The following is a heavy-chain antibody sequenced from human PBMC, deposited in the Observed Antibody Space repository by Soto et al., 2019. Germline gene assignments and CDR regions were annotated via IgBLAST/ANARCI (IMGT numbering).Heavy chain of an antibody. Sequence: SETLSLTCTVSGGSISSGGYYWSWIRQHPGKGLEWIGYIYYSGSTNYNPSLKSRVTISVDTSKNQFSLKLSSVTAADTAVYYCARNYYDSSGYSPFLDYWGQGTLVTVSS. D-gene: IGHD3-22*01. J-gene: IGHJ4*02. CDR1: GGSISSGGYY. CDR3: ARNYYDSSGYSPFLDY. V-gene: IGHV4-61*08. CDR2: IYYSGST.